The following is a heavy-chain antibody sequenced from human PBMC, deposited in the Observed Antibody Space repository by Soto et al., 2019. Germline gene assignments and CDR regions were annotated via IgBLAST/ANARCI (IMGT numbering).Heavy chain of an antibody. CDR2: IYPSDSDT. CDR1: GYTFTTYW. Sequence: GESLKISCQGSGYTFTTYWIAWVRQMPGKGLERMGIIYPSDSDTRYSPSFQGQVTISADKSIRTAYLQWSSLKASDTAMYYCARVYGRYEDYWGQGTQVTSPQ. D-gene: IGHD2-8*01. CDR3: ARVYGRYEDY. V-gene: IGHV5-51*01. J-gene: IGHJ4*02.